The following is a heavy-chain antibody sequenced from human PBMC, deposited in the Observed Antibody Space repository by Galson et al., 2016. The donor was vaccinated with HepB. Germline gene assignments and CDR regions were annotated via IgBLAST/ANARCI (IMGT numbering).Heavy chain of an antibody. V-gene: IGHV4-59*08. CDR2: IHYSGNT. Sequence: ETLPLTCTVSGDSISSYSWSWIRQLPGKGLEWIGYIHYSGNTNYNPSLKSRVTISVDTSKNQLSLRVRTLTAADTAVYYCARRGSGWAFLGVDYFDLWGQGTLVTVSS. CDR3: ARRGSGWAFLGVDYFDL. CDR1: GDSISSYS. D-gene: IGHD6-19*01. J-gene: IGHJ4*02.